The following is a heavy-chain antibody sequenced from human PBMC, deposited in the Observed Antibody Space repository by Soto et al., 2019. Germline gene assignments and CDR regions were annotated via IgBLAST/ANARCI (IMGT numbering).Heavy chain of an antibody. CDR2: ISKSDYT. Sequence: GGSLRLSCTVSGFAFNNYGINWVRQAPGKGLEWVSSISKSDYTYYSDSVTGRFTISRDNAKNSVSLQMNTLRVEDTAVYYCAREDSLIIPDLSDFWGQGSLVTVSS. CDR1: GFAFNNYG. J-gene: IGHJ4*02. D-gene: IGHD2-8*01. CDR3: AREDSLIIPDLSDF. V-gene: IGHV3-21*01.